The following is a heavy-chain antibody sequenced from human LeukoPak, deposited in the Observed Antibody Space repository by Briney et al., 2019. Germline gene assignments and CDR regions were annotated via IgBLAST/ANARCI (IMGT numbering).Heavy chain of an antibody. J-gene: IGHJ6*02. CDR1: GYTFTSYG. Sequence: GASVKVSCKASGYTFTSYGISWVRQAPGQGLEWMGWISAYNGNTNYAQKLQGRVTMTTGTSTSTAYMELRSLRSDDTAVYYCARFDLGYCSSTSCYTYYYYYGMDVWGQGTTVTVSS. D-gene: IGHD2-2*02. CDR3: ARFDLGYCSSTSCYTYYYYYGMDV. CDR2: ISAYNGNT. V-gene: IGHV1-18*01.